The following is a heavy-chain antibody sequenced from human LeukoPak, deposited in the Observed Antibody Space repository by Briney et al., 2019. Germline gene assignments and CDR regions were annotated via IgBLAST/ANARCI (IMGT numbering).Heavy chain of an antibody. V-gene: IGHV3-33*06. D-gene: IGHD6-19*01. CDR2: IWYDGSNK. J-gene: IGHJ4*02. CDR1: GFTFSSYG. Sequence: GGSLRLSCAASGFTFSSYGMHWVRQAPGKGLEGGAVIWYDGSNKYYADSVKGRFTISRDNSKNTLYLQMNSLRAEDTAVYYCAKEAVALDYWGQGTLVTVSS. CDR3: AKEAVALDY.